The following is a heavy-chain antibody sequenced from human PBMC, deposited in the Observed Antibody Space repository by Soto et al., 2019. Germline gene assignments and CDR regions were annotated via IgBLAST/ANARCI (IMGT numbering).Heavy chain of an antibody. CDR3: AGAAAGIAFDY. J-gene: IGHJ4*02. CDR2: IIPILGIA. D-gene: IGHD6-13*01. V-gene: IGHV1-69*02. CDR1: GGTFSSYT. Sequence: QVQLVQSGAEVKKPGSSVKVSCKASGGTFSSYTISWVRQAPGQGLEWMGRIIPILGIANYAQKFQSRVTITADKTTSTAYMELSSLRSEDTAVYYCAGAAAGIAFDYWGQGTLVTVSS.